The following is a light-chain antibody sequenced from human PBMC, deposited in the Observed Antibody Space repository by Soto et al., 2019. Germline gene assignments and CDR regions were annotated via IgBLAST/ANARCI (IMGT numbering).Light chain of an antibody. CDR1: QSLVHSDGIAY. Sequence: DVVMTQSPLSLPVTLGQPASISFRSNQSLVHSDGIAYFSLCQQRPGRSPRSLIYKVSNRXSGVPARFSGSGSGTDFALKISRVEAEDVGVYYCMQGTHWPITFGQGTRLEIK. J-gene: IGKJ5*01. CDR3: MQGTHWPIT. V-gene: IGKV2-30*02. CDR2: KVS.